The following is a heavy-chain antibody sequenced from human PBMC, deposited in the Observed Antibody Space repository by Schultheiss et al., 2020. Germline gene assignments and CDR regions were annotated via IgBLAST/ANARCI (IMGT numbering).Heavy chain of an antibody. CDR1: GGSISSYY. CDR3: ARPRLYANWFDP. V-gene: IGHV4-59*01. J-gene: IGHJ5*02. Sequence: SETLSLTCTVSGGSISSYYWSWIRQPAGKGLEWIGYIYYSGSTNYNPSLKSRVTISVDTSKNQFSLKLSSVTAADTAVYYCARPRLYANWFDPWGQGTLVTVSS. CDR2: IYYSGST. D-gene: IGHD5/OR15-5a*01.